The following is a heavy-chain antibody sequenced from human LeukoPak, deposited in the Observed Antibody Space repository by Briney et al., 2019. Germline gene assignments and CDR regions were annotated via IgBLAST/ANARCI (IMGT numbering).Heavy chain of an antibody. V-gene: IGHV4-30-4*01. D-gene: IGHD6-19*01. CDR1: GGSISSGDYY. J-gene: IGHJ4*02. CDR3: AREEGSGWTFDY. CDR2: IYYSGST. Sequence: SETLSLTCTVSGGSISSGDYYWSWIRQPPGKGLEWIGYIYYSGSTYYNPSLKSRVTISVDTSKNQFSLKLSSVTAADTAVYYCAREEGSGWTFDYWGQGTLVTVSS.